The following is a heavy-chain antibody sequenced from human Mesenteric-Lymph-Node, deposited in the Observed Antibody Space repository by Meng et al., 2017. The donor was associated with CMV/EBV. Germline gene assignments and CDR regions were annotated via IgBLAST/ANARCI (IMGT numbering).Heavy chain of an antibody. D-gene: IGHD3-10*01. Sequence: SVKVSCKASGGTFSSYAISWVRQAPGQGLEWMGGIIPIFGTANYAKKFQGRVTITTDESTSTAYMELSSLRSEDTAVYYCARQGRGYGNDAFDIWGQGTMVTVSS. CDR2: IIPIFGTA. J-gene: IGHJ3*02. CDR3: ARQGRGYGNDAFDI. V-gene: IGHV1-69*05. CDR1: GGTFSSYA.